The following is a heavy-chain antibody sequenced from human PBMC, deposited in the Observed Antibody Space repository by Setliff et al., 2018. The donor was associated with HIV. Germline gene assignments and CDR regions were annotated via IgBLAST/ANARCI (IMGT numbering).Heavy chain of an antibody. Sequence: SETLSLTCAVFGGSISSSNWWSWVRQPPGKGLEWIGEIYHGGSTNYKPSLKSRVTISVDKPKNQFSLKLAPVTAADTAVYYCASGEPYYYDSTGYSGNYFDYWGQGTLVTVS. CDR2: IYHGGST. CDR3: ASGEPYYYDSTGYSGNYFDY. D-gene: IGHD3-22*01. J-gene: IGHJ4*02. CDR1: GGSISSSNW. V-gene: IGHV4-4*02.